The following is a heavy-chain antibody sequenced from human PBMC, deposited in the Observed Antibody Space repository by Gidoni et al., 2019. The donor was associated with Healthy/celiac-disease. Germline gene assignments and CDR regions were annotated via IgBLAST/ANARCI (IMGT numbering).Heavy chain of an antibody. Sequence: EVQLLESGGGLVQPGGSLRLSCAASGSTFSSYAMSWVRQAPGKGLGWVSAISGSGDSTYYADSVKGRFTISRDNSKITLYLQMNSLRAEDTAVYYCAKGHPQDGWYRGYWGQGTLVTVSS. CDR3: AKGHPQDGWYRGY. D-gene: IGHD6-19*01. CDR1: GSTFSSYA. J-gene: IGHJ4*02. CDR2: ISGSGDST. V-gene: IGHV3-23*01.